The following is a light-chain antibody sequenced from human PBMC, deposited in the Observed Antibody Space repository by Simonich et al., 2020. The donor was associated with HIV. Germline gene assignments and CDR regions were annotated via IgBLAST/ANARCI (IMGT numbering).Light chain of an antibody. J-gene: IGKJ2*01. CDR1: QSVLYSSNNKNY. CDR3: QQYYSTPYT. CDR2: WAA. V-gene: IGKV4-1*01. Sequence: DIVMTQSPDSLAVSLGERATINCKPSQSVLYSSNNKNYLAWYQQKPGQPPKLLIYWAATRQFGVPERFSGSGSGTDFTLTISSLQAEDVAVYYCQQYYSTPYTFGQGTKLEIK.